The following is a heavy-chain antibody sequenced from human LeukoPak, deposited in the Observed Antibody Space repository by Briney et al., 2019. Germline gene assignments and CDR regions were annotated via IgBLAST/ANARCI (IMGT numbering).Heavy chain of an antibody. D-gene: IGHD2-15*01. CDR2: INSDGSST. CDR1: GFTFSSYW. J-gene: IGHJ3*02. CDR3: AGSTLGYCSGGSCYYLGAFDI. V-gene: IGHV3-74*01. Sequence: QSGGSLRLSCAASGFTFSSYWMHWVRQAPGKGLVWVSRINSDGSSTSYADSVKGRFTISRDNAKNTLYLQMNSLRAEDTAVYYCAGSTLGYCSGGSCYYLGAFDIWGQGTMVTVSS.